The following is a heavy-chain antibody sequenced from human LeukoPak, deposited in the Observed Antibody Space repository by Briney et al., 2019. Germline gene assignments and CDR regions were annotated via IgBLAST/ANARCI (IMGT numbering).Heavy chain of an antibody. CDR2: IYYSGST. Sequence: SETLSLTCTVSGGSISSSSYYWGWIRQPPGKGLEWIGSIYYSGSTYYNPSLKSRVTISVDTSKNQFSLKLSSVTAADTAVYYCARGKGIAAQVNWGQGTLVTVSS. D-gene: IGHD6-13*01. CDR3: ARGKGIAAQVN. CDR1: GGSISSSSYY. J-gene: IGHJ4*02. V-gene: IGHV4-39*07.